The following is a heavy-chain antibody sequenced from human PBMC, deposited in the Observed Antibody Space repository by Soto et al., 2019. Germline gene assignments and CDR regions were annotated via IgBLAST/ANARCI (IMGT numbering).Heavy chain of an antibody. D-gene: IGHD6-13*01. Sequence: ASVKVSCKASGYTFTIYAMHWVRQAPGQRLEWMGWINAGNGNTKYSQKFQGRVTITRDTSASTAYMELSSLRSEDTAVYYCARGTDQLSSSWPNEFDYWGQGTLVTVSS. CDR2: INAGNGNT. V-gene: IGHV1-3*01. CDR1: GYTFTIYA. CDR3: ARGTDQLSSSWPNEFDY. J-gene: IGHJ4*02.